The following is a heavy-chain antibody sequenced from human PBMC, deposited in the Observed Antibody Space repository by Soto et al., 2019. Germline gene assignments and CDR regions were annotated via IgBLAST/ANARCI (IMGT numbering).Heavy chain of an antibody. D-gene: IGHD6-19*01. CDR1: GFTFSGYS. Sequence: EVQLVESGGGLVQPGGSLRLSCAASGFTFSGYSMFWVRQAPGKGLEYVSAINTNGVNTFYAKSVKGRFTISRDNSKNTMYLQMGSLRAEDMAVYYCARGRVEDSSGWDTYFYYCGQGTLVTVSS. V-gene: IGHV3-64*01. J-gene: IGHJ4*02. CDR3: ARGRVEDSSGWDTYFYY. CDR2: INTNGVNT.